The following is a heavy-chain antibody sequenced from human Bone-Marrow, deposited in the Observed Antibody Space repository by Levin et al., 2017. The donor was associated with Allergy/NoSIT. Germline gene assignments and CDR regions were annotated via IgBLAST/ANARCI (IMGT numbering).Heavy chain of an antibody. V-gene: IGHV4-61*02. Sequence: SETLSLTCTVSGDSIISGSNYWNWVRQPAGKGLEWIGRIYKSGYTNYNPSLKSRVSISVDTSKNQFSVKVTSVTAADTAVYYCARAEEGSDSQYNYFFYMDVWGKGTTVTVSS. CDR2: IYKSGYT. CDR3: ARAEEGSDSQYNYFFYMDV. CDR1: GDSIISGSNY. D-gene: IGHD3-10*01. J-gene: IGHJ6*03.